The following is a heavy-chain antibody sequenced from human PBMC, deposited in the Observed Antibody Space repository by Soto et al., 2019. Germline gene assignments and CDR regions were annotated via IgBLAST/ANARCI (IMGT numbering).Heavy chain of an antibody. CDR3: ARGQEGVVVTL. D-gene: IGHD3-22*01. CDR1: GGSLSGYY. V-gene: IGHV4-34*01. CDR2: VKDGGPT. J-gene: IGHJ4*02. Sequence: QVQLQQWGAGLLKPSETLSLNCAVTGGSLSGYYWSWIRQPPGKGLEWIGEVKDGGPTNYSPSLRGLVTISSDTSNNQFSLRRNSVTAADTGVYYCARGQEGVVVTLWDQGSLVTVSS.